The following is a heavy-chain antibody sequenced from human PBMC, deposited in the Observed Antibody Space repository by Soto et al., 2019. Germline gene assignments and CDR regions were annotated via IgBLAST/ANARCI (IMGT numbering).Heavy chain of an antibody. CDR1: GGTFSSYT. V-gene: IGHV1-69*08. D-gene: IGHD3-16*02. CDR2: IIPILGIA. CDR3: ARENMVTFGGVIVNDAFDI. J-gene: IGHJ3*02. Sequence: QVQLVQSGAEVKKPGSSVKVSCKASGGTFSSYTISWVRQAPGQGLEWMGRIIPILGIANYAQKFQGRVTITADKSTSTAYMELSSLRSEYTAVYYCARENMVTFGGVIVNDAFDIWGQGTMVTVSS.